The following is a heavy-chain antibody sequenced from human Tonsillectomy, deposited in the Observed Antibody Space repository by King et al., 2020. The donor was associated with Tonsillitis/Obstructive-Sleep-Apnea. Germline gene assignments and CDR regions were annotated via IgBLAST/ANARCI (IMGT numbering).Heavy chain of an antibody. D-gene: IGHD1-26*01. Sequence: VQLVESGGGLVQPGGSLRLSCAASGFTFSSYAMNWVRQAPGKGLEWVSAISGSGGSTYYADSVKGRLTISRENSKNTLYLQMKSLRAEDTAVYYCAKPTGLVVGATFCCFDLWGRGTLVTVSS. V-gene: IGHV3-23*04. CDR2: ISGSGGST. CDR3: AKPTGLVVGATFCCFDL. CDR1: GFTFSSYA. J-gene: IGHJ2*01.